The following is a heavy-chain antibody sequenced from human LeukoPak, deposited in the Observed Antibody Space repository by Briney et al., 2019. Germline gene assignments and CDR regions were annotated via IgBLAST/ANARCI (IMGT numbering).Heavy chain of an antibody. Sequence: GGSLRLSCAASGFTFSSYSMNWVRQAPGKGLEWVSSISSSSSYIYYADSVKGRFTISRDNAKNSLYLQMNSPRAEDTAVYYCARDTTVTTRSYWYFDLWGRGTLVTVSS. D-gene: IGHD4-17*01. CDR3: ARDTTVTTRSYWYFDL. J-gene: IGHJ2*01. CDR1: GFTFSSYS. CDR2: ISSSSSYI. V-gene: IGHV3-21*01.